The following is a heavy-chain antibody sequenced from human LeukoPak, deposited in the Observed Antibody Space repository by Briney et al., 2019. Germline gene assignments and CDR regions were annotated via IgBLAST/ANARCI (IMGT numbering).Heavy chain of an antibody. V-gene: IGHV3-7*01. J-gene: IGHJ4*02. CDR1: GLTFSDYW. CDR2: IKQDGSES. CDR3: ARVGAWDLQRVFDH. Sequence: GGSLTLSCAASGLTFSDYWMTWLRQSPGRGLEWVANIKQDGSESYYVDSLKDRLTISRDNAKQKLFLEMDSLGVEDTAVYYCARVGAWDLQRVFDHWGQGALVTVSS. D-gene: IGHD1-26*01.